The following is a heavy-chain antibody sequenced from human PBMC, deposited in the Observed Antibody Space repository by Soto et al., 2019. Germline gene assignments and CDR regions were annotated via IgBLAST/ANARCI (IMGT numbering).Heavy chain of an antibody. CDR1: GYSFTSYW. V-gene: IGHV5-51*01. Sequence: PGESLKISCKGSGYSFTSYWIGWVRQMPGKGLGWMGIIYPGDSDTRYSPSFQGQVTISADKSISTAYLQWSSLKASDTAMYYCARRNYYDSSGYYLDAFDIWGQGTMVTVSS. CDR2: IYPGDSDT. CDR3: ARRNYYDSSGYYLDAFDI. D-gene: IGHD3-22*01. J-gene: IGHJ3*02.